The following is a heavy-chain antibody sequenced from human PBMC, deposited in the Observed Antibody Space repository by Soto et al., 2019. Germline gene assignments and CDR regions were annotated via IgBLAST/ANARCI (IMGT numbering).Heavy chain of an antibody. CDR3: ARRRYPNWFDP. V-gene: IGHV1-3*01. CDR1: GYTFTSYA. CDR2: INAGNGNT. Sequence: ASVKVSCKASGYTFTSYAMHWVRQAPGQRLEWMGWINAGNGNTEYSQKFQGRVTITRDTSASTAYMELSSLRSEDTAVYYCARRRYPNWFDPWGQGTPVTVSS. J-gene: IGHJ5*02. D-gene: IGHD2-2*02.